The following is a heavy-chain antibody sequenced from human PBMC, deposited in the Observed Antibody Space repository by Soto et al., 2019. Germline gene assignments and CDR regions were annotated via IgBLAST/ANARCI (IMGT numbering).Heavy chain of an antibody. Sequence: QITLKESGPTLVKPTQTLTLTCTFSGISLSTDAVGVAWIRQPPGKSLEWLALMYWDDDKRYSPSLKSRLTLIKDTSKNQVVLTMTNMDPVDTATYYCAHRGEVATIISDAFDIWGPGTSVTVSS. CDR2: MYWDDDK. D-gene: IGHD5-12*01. J-gene: IGHJ3*02. V-gene: IGHV2-5*02. CDR3: AHRGEVATIISDAFDI. CDR1: GISLSTDAVG.